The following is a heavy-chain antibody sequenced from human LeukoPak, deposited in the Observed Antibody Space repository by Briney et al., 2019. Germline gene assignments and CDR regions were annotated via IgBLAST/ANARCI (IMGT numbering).Heavy chain of an antibody. CDR2: ISYDGSNK. D-gene: IGHD6-13*01. CDR1: GFTFSSYA. Sequence: GGSLRLSCAASGFTFSSYAMHWVRQAPGKGLEWVAVISYDGSNKYYADSVKGRFTISRDNSKNTLYLQMNSLRAEDTAVYYCAREGYSSSWSFDYWGQGTLVTVSS. V-gene: IGHV3-30*04. CDR3: AREGYSSSWSFDY. J-gene: IGHJ4*02.